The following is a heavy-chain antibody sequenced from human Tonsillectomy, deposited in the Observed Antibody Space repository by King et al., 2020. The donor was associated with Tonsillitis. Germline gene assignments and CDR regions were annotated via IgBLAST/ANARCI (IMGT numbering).Heavy chain of an antibody. CDR1: GFTFSSYW. CDR3: VRGGGGAAAGRRAADI. D-gene: IGHD6-13*01. Sequence: VQLVESGGGLVQPGGSLRLSCAASGFTFSSYWMSWVRQAPGKGLEWVANINQDGSEEYYMDSMKGRFTISRDNAKNSLYLQMNSLTVEDTAVYYCVRGGGGAAAGRRAADIWGQGTMVTVSS. CDR2: INQDGSEE. J-gene: IGHJ3*02. V-gene: IGHV3-7*01.